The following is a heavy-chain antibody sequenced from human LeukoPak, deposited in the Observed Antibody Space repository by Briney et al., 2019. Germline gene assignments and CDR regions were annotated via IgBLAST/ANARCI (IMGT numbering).Heavy chain of an antibody. Sequence: GESLRISCKGSGYSFTSYWISWVRQMPGKGLEWMGRIDPSDSYTNYSPSFQGHATISADKSISTAYLQWSSLKASDTAMYYCASSLSGSGSYFNESYYYYGMDVWGQGTTVTVSS. J-gene: IGHJ6*02. CDR1: GYSFTSYW. CDR3: ASSLSGSGSYFNESYYYYGMDV. V-gene: IGHV5-10-1*01. CDR2: IDPSDSYT. D-gene: IGHD3-10*01.